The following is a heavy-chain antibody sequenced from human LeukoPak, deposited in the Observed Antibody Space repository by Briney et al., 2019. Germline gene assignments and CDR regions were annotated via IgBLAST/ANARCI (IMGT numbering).Heavy chain of an antibody. CDR2: ISYTGGT. D-gene: IGHD5-18*01. J-gene: IGHJ4*02. V-gene: IGHV4-39*01. CDR3: ARLRAMVGTFDS. CDR1: GDSISSSAYF. Sequence: PSETLSLTCTVSGDSISSSAYFWAWLRQPPGKGLEWIASISYTGGTYYNPFLKSRLTISVDTSKNQFSLRLSSVTAADTAVYRCARLRAMVGTFDSWGQGALVTASS.